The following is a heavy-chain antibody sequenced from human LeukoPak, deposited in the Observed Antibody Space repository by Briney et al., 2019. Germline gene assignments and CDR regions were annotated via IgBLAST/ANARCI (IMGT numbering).Heavy chain of an antibody. J-gene: IGHJ4*02. D-gene: IGHD3-22*01. CDR3: ARGSPLYYYDTSGYYAAY. CDR2: INHSRST. Sequence: SETLSLTCTVSGGSFTGYYWSWIRQSPGKGLERIGEINHSRSTVYNPSLKSRVTISIDTSQNQFSLKLSSVTAADTAVYYCARGSPLYYYDTSGYYAAYWGQGTRVTVSS. CDR1: GGSFTGYY. V-gene: IGHV4-34*01.